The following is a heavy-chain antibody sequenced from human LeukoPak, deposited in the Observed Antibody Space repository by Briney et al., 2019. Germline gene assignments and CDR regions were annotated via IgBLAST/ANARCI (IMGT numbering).Heavy chain of an antibody. Sequence: ASVKVSCKASGYTFTGYYMHWVRQAPGQGLEWMGIINPSGGSTSYAQKFQGRVTMTRDMSTSTVYMELSSLRSEDTAVYYCARAFGGVRYCSSTSCYAAGFDVWGKGTTVTVSS. V-gene: IGHV1-46*01. CDR2: INPSGGST. CDR1: GYTFTGYY. J-gene: IGHJ6*04. CDR3: ARAFGGVRYCSSTSCYAAGFDV. D-gene: IGHD2-2*01.